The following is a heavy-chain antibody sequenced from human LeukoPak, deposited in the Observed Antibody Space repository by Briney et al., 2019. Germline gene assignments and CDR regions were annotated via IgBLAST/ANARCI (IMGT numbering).Heavy chain of an antibody. D-gene: IGHD3-3*02. J-gene: IGHJ3*02. Sequence: PGRSLRLSCAASGFPFSSYSMNWVRQAPGKGLEWVSYVSSSSSSIFYADPVKGRFTISRDNAKNSLYLQMNSLRADDTAVYYCARDGLLAFDIWGQGTMLTVSS. CDR3: ARDGLLAFDI. CDR1: GFPFSSYS. V-gene: IGHV3-48*01. CDR2: VSSSSSSI.